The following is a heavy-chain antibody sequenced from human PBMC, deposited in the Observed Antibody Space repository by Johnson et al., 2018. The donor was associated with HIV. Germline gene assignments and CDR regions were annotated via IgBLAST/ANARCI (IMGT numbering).Heavy chain of an antibody. D-gene: IGHD1-1*01. J-gene: IGHJ3*02. CDR1: GFTFSNYA. Sequence: QVQLVESGGGVVQPGRSLRLSCAASGFTFSNYAMHWVRQAPGKGLEWVAVISYDGSNKYYADSVKGRFTISRDNSKNILYLQMNTLRSDDTAVYYCAHGRVQTGTGGGAFDIWGQGTMVTVSS. CDR2: ISYDGSNK. V-gene: IGHV3-30*04. CDR3: AHGRVQTGTGGGAFDI.